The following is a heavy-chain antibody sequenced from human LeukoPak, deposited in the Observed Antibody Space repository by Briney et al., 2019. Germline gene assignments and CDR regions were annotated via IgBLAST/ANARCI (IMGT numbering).Heavy chain of an antibody. D-gene: IGHD2-2*01. CDR3: AKDRSYCSSTSCSGY. V-gene: IGHV3-23*01. J-gene: IGHJ4*02. Sequence: GASLRLSCAASGFIFSSYAMSWVRQAPGKGLEWVSDISRSGGSTYYADSVKGRFTISRDNSKNTLCLQMNSLRAEDTAVYYCAKDRSYCSSTSCSGYWGPGTLVTVSS. CDR2: ISRSGGST. CDR1: GFIFSSYA.